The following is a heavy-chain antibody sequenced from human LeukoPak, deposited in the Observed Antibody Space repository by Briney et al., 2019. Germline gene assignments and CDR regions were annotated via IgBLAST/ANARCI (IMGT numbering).Heavy chain of an antibody. CDR1: GYTLTELS. V-gene: IGHV1-24*01. D-gene: IGHD4-17*01. Sequence: ASVKVSCKVSGYTLTELSMHWVRQAPGKGLEWMGGFDPEDGETIYAQKFQGRVTMTEDTSTDTAYMELSSLRSEDTAVYYCATDRRSPGSDDYGLYYYGMDVWGQGTTVTVSS. CDR3: ATDRRSPGSDDYGLYYYGMDV. CDR2: FDPEDGET. J-gene: IGHJ6*02.